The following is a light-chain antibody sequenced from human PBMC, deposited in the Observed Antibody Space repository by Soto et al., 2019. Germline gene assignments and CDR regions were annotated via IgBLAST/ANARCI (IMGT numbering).Light chain of an antibody. J-gene: IGLJ1*01. CDR2: GNI. V-gene: IGLV1-40*01. CDR1: SSNIGAGYD. Sequence: QSVLTQPPSVSGAPGQRVTISCTGSSSNIGAGYDVHWYQQLPGTAPKLLIYGNINRPSGVPDRFSGSKSGTSASLAITGLQPEDEADCYCQSYDISLSGVFGTGTKLTVL. CDR3: QSYDISLSGV.